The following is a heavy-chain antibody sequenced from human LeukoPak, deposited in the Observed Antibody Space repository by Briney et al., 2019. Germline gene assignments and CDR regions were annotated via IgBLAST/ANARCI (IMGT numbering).Heavy chain of an antibody. CDR3: AREVSSA. Sequence: ASVKVSCKASGYTFTGYCIHWVRQAPGQGLEWMGWINPNSGGTNYAQKFQGRVTMTRDTSISTAYMELSRLTSDDTAIYYCAREVSSAWGQGTLVTVSS. CDR2: INPNSGGT. J-gene: IGHJ5*02. CDR1: GYTFTGYC. V-gene: IGHV1-2*02.